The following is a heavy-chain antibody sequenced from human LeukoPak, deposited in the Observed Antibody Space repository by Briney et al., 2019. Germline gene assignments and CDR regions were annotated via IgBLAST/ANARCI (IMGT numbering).Heavy chain of an antibody. Sequence: GGSLRLSCAASGFTFSSYSMNWVRQAPGKGLEWVSSISSSSSYIYYADSVKGRFTISRDNAKNSLYLQMNSLRAEDTAVYYCARDRFTSAVVIANFFDYWGQGTLVTVSS. CDR3: ARDRFTSAVVIANFFDY. J-gene: IGHJ4*02. V-gene: IGHV3-21*01. D-gene: IGHD2-21*01. CDR1: GFTFSSYS. CDR2: ISSSSSYI.